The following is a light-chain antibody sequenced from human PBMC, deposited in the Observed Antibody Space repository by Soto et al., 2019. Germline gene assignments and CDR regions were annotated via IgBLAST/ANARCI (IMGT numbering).Light chain of an antibody. CDR2: DNN. CDR3: GTWDSSLSAVV. CDR1: SSNIGNNY. V-gene: IGLV1-51*01. J-gene: IGLJ2*01. Sequence: QSVLTQPPSVSAAPGQKVTISCSGSSSNIGNNYVSWYQQVPGTAPKLLIYDNNNRPSGIPDRFSGSKSVTSATLGITGLQTGDEADYYCGTWDSSLSAVVFGGGTKLTVL.